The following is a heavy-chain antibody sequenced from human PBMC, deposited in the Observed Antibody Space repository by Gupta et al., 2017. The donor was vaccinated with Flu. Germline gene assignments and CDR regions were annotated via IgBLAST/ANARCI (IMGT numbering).Heavy chain of an antibody. CDR1: GFTFRSYW. J-gene: IGHJ4*02. D-gene: IGHD5-12*01. CDR3: ARGSGYSVFDH. Sequence: EVQLAESGGGLVQPGGSLRLSCAASGFTFRSYWMNWVRQAPGKGLVWVSRINSDGSSTSYADSVKGRFTISRDNAKNTLYLQMNSLRAEDTAVYYCARGSGYSVFDHWGQGTLVTVSS. V-gene: IGHV3-74*01. CDR2: INSDGSST.